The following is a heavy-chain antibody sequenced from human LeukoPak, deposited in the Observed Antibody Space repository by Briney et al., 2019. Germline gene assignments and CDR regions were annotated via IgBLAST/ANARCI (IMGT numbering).Heavy chain of an antibody. CDR2: IWYDGSNK. CDR3: ARGILRWEWFQTPDFDY. J-gene: IGHJ4*02. D-gene: IGHD2-21*01. V-gene: IGHV3-33*01. Sequence: GRSLRLSCAASGFTFSSYGMHWVRQAPGKGLEWVAVIWYDGSNKYYADSVKGRFTISRDNSKNTLYLQMNSLRAEDTAVYYCARGILRWEWFQTPDFDYWGQGTLVTVSS. CDR1: GFTFSSYG.